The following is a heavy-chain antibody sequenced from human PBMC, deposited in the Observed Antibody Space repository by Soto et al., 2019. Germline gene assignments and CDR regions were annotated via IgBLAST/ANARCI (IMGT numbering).Heavy chain of an antibody. CDR3: ARSSTRYSSSHIMDYYYYYYGMDV. J-gene: IGHJ6*02. V-gene: IGHV3-30-3*01. CDR2: ISYDGSNK. CDR1: GFTFSSYA. D-gene: IGHD6-6*01. Sequence: QVQLVESGGGVVQPGRSLRLSCAASGFTFSSYAMHWVRQAPGKGLEWVADISYDGSNKYYADSVKDRFTISRDNSKNTLYLQLNSLRAEDTSVYYCARSSTRYSSSHIMDYYYYYYGMDVWGQGTTVTVSS.